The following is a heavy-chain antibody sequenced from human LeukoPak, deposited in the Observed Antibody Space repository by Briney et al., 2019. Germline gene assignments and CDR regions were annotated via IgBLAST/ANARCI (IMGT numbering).Heavy chain of an antibody. V-gene: IGHV3-66*01. D-gene: IGHD4-23*01. Sequence: GGSLRLSCAAFGFTVSTNYMSWGRQAPGRGLEWVSVIYSGRNTYYADSVKGIFTISRDNSKNTLYLPMNSLRAEDTAVYYCARDSGTTVGYFDYWGQGTLVTVSS. CDR2: IYSGRNT. CDR3: ARDSGTTVGYFDY. J-gene: IGHJ4*02. CDR1: GFTVSTNY.